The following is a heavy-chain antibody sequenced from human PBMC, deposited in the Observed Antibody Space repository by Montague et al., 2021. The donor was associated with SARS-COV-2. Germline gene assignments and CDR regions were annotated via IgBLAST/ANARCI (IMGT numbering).Heavy chain of an antibody. CDR3: ARHLRVKTVTWHMYHYAMDV. CDR1: GGSISSYY. J-gene: IGHJ6*02. V-gene: IGHV4-59*08. D-gene: IGHD4-11*01. CDR2: IYYSGST. Sequence: SETLSLTCTVSGGSISSYYWSWIRQSPGKGLEWIGYIYYSGSTNYNPSLTSRVTISVDTSKNQVSLKLTSVTAADTAVYYCARHLRVKTVTWHMYHYAMDVWGQGTMVTVSS.